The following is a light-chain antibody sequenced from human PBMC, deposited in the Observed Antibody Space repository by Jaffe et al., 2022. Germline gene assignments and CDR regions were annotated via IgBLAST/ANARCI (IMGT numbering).Light chain of an antibody. CDR2: EDN. CDR3: YSMDSSGNHRV. Sequence: SYELTQPPSVSVSPGQTARITCSGDALPKKYAYWYQQKSGQAPVLVIYEDNRRPSGIPERFSGSSSGTMATLTVSGAQVEDEADYYCYSMDSSGNHRVFGGGTKLTVL. V-gene: IGLV3-10*01. CDR1: ALPKKY. J-gene: IGLJ2*01.